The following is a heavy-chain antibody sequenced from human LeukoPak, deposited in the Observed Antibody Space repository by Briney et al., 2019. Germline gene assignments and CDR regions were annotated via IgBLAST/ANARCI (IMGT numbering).Heavy chain of an antibody. D-gene: IGHD6-13*01. CDR2: IYYSGST. J-gene: IGHJ3*02. CDR3: ASVIIAAAGTWAFDI. V-gene: IGHV4-59*12. CDR1: GGSISSYY. Sequence: SETLSLTCTVSGGSISSYYWSWIRQPPGKGLEWIGYIYYSGSTNYNPSLKSRVTISVDTSKNQFSLKLSSVTAADTAVYYCASVIIAAAGTWAFDIWGQGTMVTVSS.